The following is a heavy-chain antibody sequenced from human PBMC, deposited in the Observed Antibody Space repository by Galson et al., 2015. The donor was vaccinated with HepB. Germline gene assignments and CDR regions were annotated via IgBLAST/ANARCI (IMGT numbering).Heavy chain of an antibody. D-gene: IGHD5-12*01. CDR3: AREIQEWGGYDYVSYYYYGMDV. Sequence: SVKVSCKASGYTFTSYGISWVRQAPGQGLEWMGWISVYNGNTNYAQKLQGRVTMTTDTSTSTAYMELRSLRSDDTAVYYCAREIQEWGGYDYVSYYYYGMDVWGQGTTVTVSS. V-gene: IGHV1-18*04. CDR1: GYTFTSYG. J-gene: IGHJ6*02. CDR2: ISVYNGNT.